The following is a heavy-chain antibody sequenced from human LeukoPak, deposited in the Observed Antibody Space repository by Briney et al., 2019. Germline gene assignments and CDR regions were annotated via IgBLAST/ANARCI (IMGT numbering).Heavy chain of an antibody. Sequence: GASVKVSCKASGYTFTNFGISWVRQAPGQGLEWMGWISAHTGNTNYVKKFQDRVTMTTDTSTSTACMELRSLRSDDTAVYYCARVGPDYYYYMDVWGKGTTVTVSS. CDR2: ISAHTGNT. D-gene: IGHD3-16*01. J-gene: IGHJ6*03. V-gene: IGHV1-18*01. CDR3: ARVGPDYYYYMDV. CDR1: GYTFTNFG.